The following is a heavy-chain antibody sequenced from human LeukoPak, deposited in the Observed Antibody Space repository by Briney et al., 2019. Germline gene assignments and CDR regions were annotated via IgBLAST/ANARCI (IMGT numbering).Heavy chain of an antibody. CDR2: ISAYNGNT. Sequence: ASVKVSFKASGYTFTSYGISWVRQAPGQGLEWMGWISAYNGNTNYAQKLQGRVTMTTDTSTSTAYMALNSLRSEDTAVYYCAREDESSGADFDYWGQRTLVTVSS. CDR3: AREDESSGADFDY. J-gene: IGHJ4*02. CDR1: GYTFTSYG. D-gene: IGHD3-22*01. V-gene: IGHV1-18*01.